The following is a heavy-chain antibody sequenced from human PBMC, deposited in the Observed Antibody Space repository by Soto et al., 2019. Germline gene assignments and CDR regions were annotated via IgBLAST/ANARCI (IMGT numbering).Heavy chain of an antibody. CDR1: GFSISDHY. J-gene: IGHJ4*02. V-gene: IGHV3-11*03. D-gene: IGHD3-10*02. Sequence: GSLRLSCAASGFSISDHYMSWIRQAPGKGLEWVSYSSNSGTFTKYADSVKGRFSISRDNAKNSLYLEINSLRGEDTAIYYCVRSGDNYNVLDYWGQGTPVTVSS. CDR3: VRSGDNYNVLDY. CDR2: SSNSGTFT.